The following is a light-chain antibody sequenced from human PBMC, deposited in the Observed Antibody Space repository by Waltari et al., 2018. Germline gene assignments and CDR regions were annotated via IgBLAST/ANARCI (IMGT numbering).Light chain of an antibody. Sequence: DIQMTQSPSSLPESVGDRVTITCRASQDISNYLAWFQQKPGKAPKSLISAASSLQSGVPSKFSGSGSGTDFTLTSNSLQAEDFATYYCQQYNSYPLTFGGGTKVEIK. CDR3: QQYNSYPLT. CDR2: AAS. J-gene: IGKJ4*01. V-gene: IGKV1-16*02. CDR1: QDISNY.